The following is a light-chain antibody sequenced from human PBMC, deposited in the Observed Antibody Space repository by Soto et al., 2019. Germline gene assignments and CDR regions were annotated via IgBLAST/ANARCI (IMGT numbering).Light chain of an antibody. Sequence: TLLTQSPGTQSFSTGKRATLSCSVSQSVDTYLAWYQQKLGQAPRLLIYAASIRATGIPDRFSGSASGADFTLTIDRLEPEDFAVYYCQQYGSSPRVTFGQGTRLEIK. CDR2: AAS. V-gene: IGKV3-20*01. CDR3: QQYGSSPRVT. CDR1: QSVDTY. J-gene: IGKJ5*01.